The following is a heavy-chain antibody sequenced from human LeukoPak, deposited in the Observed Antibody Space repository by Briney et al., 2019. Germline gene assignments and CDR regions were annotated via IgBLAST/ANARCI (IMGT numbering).Heavy chain of an antibody. V-gene: IGHV1-46*01. CDR1: GYTFTSYY. CDR3: AGSSSSWYPTFDY. Sequence: GASVKVSCKASGYTFTSYYLHWVRQAPGQGLEWMGKINPSGGSTSYAQKFQGRVAMTRDTSTSTVYMELSSLRSEDTAVYYCAGSSSSWYPTFDYWGQGTLVTVSS. J-gene: IGHJ4*02. CDR2: INPSGGST. D-gene: IGHD6-13*01.